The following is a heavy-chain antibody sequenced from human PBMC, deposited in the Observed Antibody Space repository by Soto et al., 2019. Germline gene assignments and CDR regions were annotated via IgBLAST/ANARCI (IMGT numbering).Heavy chain of an antibody. CDR2: TYYRSKWYN. J-gene: IGHJ2*01. CDR1: GDGVSKNSAT. D-gene: IGHD3-16*01. CDR3: ARGSLRGGNWYFDL. Sequence: QEQLQQSGPGLVKPSQTLSLTCAISGDGVSKNSATWNWSRQSPARGLEWLGRTYYRSKWYNDYAVSVKSRVPINPDTSKNQFSLHLNSVTPEDTAVYYCARGSLRGGNWYFDLWGRGTLVTVSS. V-gene: IGHV6-1*01.